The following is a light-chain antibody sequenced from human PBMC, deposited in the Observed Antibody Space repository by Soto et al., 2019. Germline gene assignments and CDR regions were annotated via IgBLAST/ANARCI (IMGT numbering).Light chain of an antibody. CDR3: AAWDDSLSGWV. CDR2: SNN. V-gene: IGLV1-47*02. Sequence: QAVVTQPPSASGTPGQRVTIACSGSSSNIGSNYVYWYHQLPGTAPKLVIYSNNQRPSGVPDRFSGSKSGTSASLAISGLRSEDEADYYCAAWDDSLSGWVFGGGTKLTV. J-gene: IGLJ3*02. CDR1: SSNIGSNY.